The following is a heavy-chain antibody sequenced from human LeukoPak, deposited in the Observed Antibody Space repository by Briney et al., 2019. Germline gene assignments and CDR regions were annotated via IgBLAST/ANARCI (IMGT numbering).Heavy chain of an antibody. D-gene: IGHD4-17*01. CDR3: ARVYGEYYYYYMDV. CDR1: GGTFSSYA. CDR2: IIPILGIA. V-gene: IGHV1-69*04. J-gene: IGHJ6*03. Sequence: ASVKVSCKASGGTFSSYAISWVRQAPGQGLEWMGRIIPILGIANYAQKFQGRVTITADKSTSTAYMELSSLRSEDTAVYYCARVYGEYYYYYMDVWGKGTTVTVSS.